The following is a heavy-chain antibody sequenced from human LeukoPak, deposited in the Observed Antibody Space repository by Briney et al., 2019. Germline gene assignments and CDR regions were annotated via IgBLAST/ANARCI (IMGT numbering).Heavy chain of an antibody. CDR3: ARGSYTGFDLYFDS. CDR1: GFSFSTQE. V-gene: IGHV3-48*03. Sequence: GGSLRLSCAASGFSFSTQEMAWVRQAPGKGLEWVSYISEDGRTIYYADSVKGRFTISRDNTRNSLFLQLSSLSADDTAFYYCARGSYTGFDLYFDSWGQGTLVTISS. J-gene: IGHJ4*02. D-gene: IGHD5-12*01. CDR2: ISEDGRTI.